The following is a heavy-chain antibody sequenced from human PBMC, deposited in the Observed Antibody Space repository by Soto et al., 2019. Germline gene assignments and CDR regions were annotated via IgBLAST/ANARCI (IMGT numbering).Heavy chain of an antibody. J-gene: IGHJ6*04. Sequence: SETLSLTCTVSGGSISNYYLSWIRQPPGKGLEWIGYIYYSGSINYNPSLKSRVTISVDTSKNQFSLKLNSVTAADTAVYYCARLADGSGLDVWGKGTTVTVSS. D-gene: IGHD3-10*01. CDR2: IYYSGSI. V-gene: IGHV4-59*08. CDR1: GGSISNYY. CDR3: ARLADGSGLDV.